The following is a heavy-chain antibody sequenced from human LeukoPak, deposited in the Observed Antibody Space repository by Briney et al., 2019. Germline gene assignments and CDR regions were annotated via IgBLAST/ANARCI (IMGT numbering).Heavy chain of an antibody. CDR3: ARDLGYCSSTSCLTFDY. V-gene: IGHV3-23*01. CDR2: MTSSGSNT. J-gene: IGHJ4*02. CDR1: GFTFSSYA. Sequence: PGGSLRLSCEASGFTFSSYAMSWVRQAPGKGLEWVSVMTSSGSNTYYADSVKGRFTISRDNSKNTLYLQMNSLRAEDTAVYYCARDLGYCSSTSCLTFDYWGQGTLVTVSS. D-gene: IGHD2-2*01.